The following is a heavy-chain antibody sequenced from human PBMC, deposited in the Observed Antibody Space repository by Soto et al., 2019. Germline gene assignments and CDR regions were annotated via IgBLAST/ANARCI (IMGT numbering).Heavy chain of an antibody. D-gene: IGHD3-22*01. Sequence: EVQLVESGGGLVQPGGSLRLSCAASGFTFSSYSMNWVRQAPGKGLEWVSYISSSSSTIYYADSVKGRFTISRDNAKKSLLLQMISLRAEDTAVYYCARDIYDSRGYYVNVDYWGQGTLVTVSS. CDR1: GFTFSSYS. J-gene: IGHJ4*02. V-gene: IGHV3-48*01. CDR2: ISSSSSTI. CDR3: ARDIYDSRGYYVNVDY.